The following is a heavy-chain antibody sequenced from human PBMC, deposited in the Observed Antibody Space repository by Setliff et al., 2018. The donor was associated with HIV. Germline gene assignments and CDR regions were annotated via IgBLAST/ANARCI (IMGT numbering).Heavy chain of an antibody. J-gene: IGHJ3*02. CDR1: GGSIGSGSHY. CDR2: IYTTGST. D-gene: IGHD1-26*01. V-gene: IGHV4-61*09. CDR3: AKTSVGATGLYAFDI. Sequence: PSETLSLTCTVSGGSIGSGSHYWSWIRQPAGKGLGWIGHIYTTGSTNYNPSLKSRVTISADTSNNQFSLRLTSMTAADTAVYYCAKTSVGATGLYAFDIWGQGTMVTVSS.